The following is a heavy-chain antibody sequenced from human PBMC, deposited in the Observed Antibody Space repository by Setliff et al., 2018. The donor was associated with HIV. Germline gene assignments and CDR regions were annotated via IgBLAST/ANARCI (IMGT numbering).Heavy chain of an antibody. J-gene: IGHJ4*02. V-gene: IGHV1-2*06. D-gene: IGHD1-1*01. CDR3: ARKSLTGTIDS. Sequence: ASVKVSCKASQGLVTHYHLHWVRQAPGQGLEWMGRIDPQILEGRVTMTRDTSTSTAYMELSRLRSDDTAVYYCARKSLTGTIDSWGQGTLVTVSS. CDR1: QGLVTHYH. CDR2: IDP.